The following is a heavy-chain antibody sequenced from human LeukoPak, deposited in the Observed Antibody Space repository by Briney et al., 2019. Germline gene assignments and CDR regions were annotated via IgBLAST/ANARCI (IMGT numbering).Heavy chain of an antibody. J-gene: IGHJ4*02. Sequence: GGSLRLSCAASGFTFSSYAMSWVRQAPGKGLEWVSAISGSGGSTYYADSVKGRFTISRDNSKSTLYLQMNSLRAEDTAVYYCAKQVFDDFWSGSNSDYWGQGTLVTVSS. CDR2: ISGSGGST. V-gene: IGHV3-23*01. D-gene: IGHD3-3*01. CDR3: AKQVFDDFWSGSNSDY. CDR1: GFTFSSYA.